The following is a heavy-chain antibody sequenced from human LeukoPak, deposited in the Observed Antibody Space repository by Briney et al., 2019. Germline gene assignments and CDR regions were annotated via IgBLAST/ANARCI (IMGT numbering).Heavy chain of an antibody. D-gene: IGHD3-22*01. J-gene: IGHJ4*02. CDR1: GGSISSSSYY. CDR2: IYYSGST. Sequence: PSETLSLTCTVSGGSISSSSYYWGWIRQPPGKGLEWIGSIYYSGSTYYNPSLKSRVTISVDTSKNQFSLKLSSVTAADTAVYYCARERPDYYDSSGYYSDYWGQGTLVTVSS. V-gene: IGHV4-39*07. CDR3: ARERPDYYDSSGYYSDY.